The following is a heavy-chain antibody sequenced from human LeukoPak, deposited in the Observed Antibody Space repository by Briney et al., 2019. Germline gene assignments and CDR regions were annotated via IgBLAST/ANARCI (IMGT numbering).Heavy chain of an antibody. CDR2: MSTNSGNT. CDR3: ARTAMRNAFDI. Sequence: GASVEACCKPSEYTFTRYAINPVREAAGLGLRGMGCMSTNSGNTGYAQKFQGRVTMTRNTSISTAYMELSSLRSEDTAVYYCARTAMRNAFDIWGQGTMVTDSS. J-gene: IGHJ3*02. V-gene: IGHV1-8*01. CDR1: EYTFTRYA.